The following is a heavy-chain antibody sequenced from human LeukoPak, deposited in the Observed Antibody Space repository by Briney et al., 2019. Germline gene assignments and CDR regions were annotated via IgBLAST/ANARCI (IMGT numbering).Heavy chain of an antibody. CDR1: GFTFSSYA. CDR3: ASPRSDPWSGFDY. J-gene: IGHJ4*02. V-gene: IGHV3-30-3*01. D-gene: IGHD2-15*01. CDR2: ISYDGSNK. Sequence: GSLRLSCAASGFTFSSYAMHWVRQAPGKGLEWVAVISYDGSNKYYADSVKGRFTISRDNSKNTLYLQMNSLRAEDTAVYYCASPRSDPWSGFDYWGQGTLVTVSS.